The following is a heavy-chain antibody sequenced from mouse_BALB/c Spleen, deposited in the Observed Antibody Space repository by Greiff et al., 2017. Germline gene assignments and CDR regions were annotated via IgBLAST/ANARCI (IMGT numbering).Heavy chain of an antibody. D-gene: IGHD3-1*01. V-gene: IGHV14-3*02. CDR1: GFNIKDTY. J-gene: IGHJ3*01. CDR2: IDPANGNT. CDR3: TRGELGLLAY. Sequence: VQLQQSGAELVKPGASVKLSCTASGFNIKDTYMHWVKQRPEQGLEWIGRIDPANGNTKYDPKFQGKATITADTSSNTAYLQLSSLTSEDSAVYYCTRGELGLLAYWGQGTLVTVSA.